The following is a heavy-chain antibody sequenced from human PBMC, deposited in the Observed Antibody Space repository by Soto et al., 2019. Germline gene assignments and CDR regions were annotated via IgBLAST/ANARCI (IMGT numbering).Heavy chain of an antibody. J-gene: IGHJ3*01. CDR3: MRVVAGTGGFDL. CDR1: GDSVSSNSAA. V-gene: IGHV6-1*01. CDR2: TYYRSKWYN. Sequence: PSQTLSLTCAISGDSVSSNSAAWNLIRQSPSRGLEWLGRTYYRSKWYNDYAVSVKSRITINTDTSKNQFSLQLNSVTPEDTAVYYCMRVVAGTGGFDLWGEGAMVTVSS. D-gene: IGHD6-19*01.